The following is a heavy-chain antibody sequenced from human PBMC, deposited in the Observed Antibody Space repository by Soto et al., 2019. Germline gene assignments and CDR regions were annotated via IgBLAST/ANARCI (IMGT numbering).Heavy chain of an antibody. D-gene: IGHD1-1*01. CDR2: IWYDGSNK. CDR3: ARGPNEGDYFDY. CDR1: GFTLSSYG. J-gene: IGHJ4*02. Sequence: QVQLVESGGGVVQPGRPLRLSCAASGFTLSSYGMHRVRQAPGKGLEWVAVIWYDGSNKNYADSVKGRFTISRDNSKNTLYLQMNSLRAEDTAVYYCARGPNEGDYFDYWGQGTLVTVSS. V-gene: IGHV3-33*01.